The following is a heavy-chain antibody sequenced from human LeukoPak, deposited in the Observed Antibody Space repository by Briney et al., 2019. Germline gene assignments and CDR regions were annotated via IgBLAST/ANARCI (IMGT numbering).Heavy chain of an antibody. CDR2: ISSSSSYI. D-gene: IGHD2-2*01. Sequence: GGSLRLSCAASGFTFSTYSMNWVRQAPGKGLEWVSSISSSSSYIYYADSVKGRFTTSRDNAKNSLYLQMNSLRAEDTAVYYCARDHCSSTSCYYYFDYWGQGTLVTVSS. CDR3: ARDHCSSTSCYYYFDY. V-gene: IGHV3-21*01. J-gene: IGHJ4*02. CDR1: GFTFSTYS.